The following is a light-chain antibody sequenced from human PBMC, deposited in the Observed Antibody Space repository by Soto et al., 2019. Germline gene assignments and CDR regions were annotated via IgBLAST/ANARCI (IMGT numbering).Light chain of an antibody. CDR2: AAS. Sequence: EIVLTQSPGTLSLSPGERATLSCRASQSVSSSYLAWYQHKPGQAPRLLIYAASSRATGIPDRFSGSGSGTDFTLSISRLEPEDFAVYYCQQYDSSPFTFGPGTKVDIK. CDR1: QSVSSSY. V-gene: IGKV3-20*01. CDR3: QQYDSSPFT. J-gene: IGKJ3*01.